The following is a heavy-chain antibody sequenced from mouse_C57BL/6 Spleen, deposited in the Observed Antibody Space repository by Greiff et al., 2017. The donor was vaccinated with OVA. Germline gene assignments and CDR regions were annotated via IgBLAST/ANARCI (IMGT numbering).Heavy chain of an antibody. V-gene: IGHV1-26*01. J-gene: IGHJ4*01. D-gene: IGHD2-2*01. Sequence: EVQLQQSGPELVKPGASVKISCKASGYTFTDYYMNWVKQSHGKSLEWIGDINPNNGGTSYNQKFKGKATLTVDKSSSTAYMELRSLTSEDSAVYYCARRYYGYDGEYYYAMDYWGQGTSVTVSS. CDR3: ARRYYGYDGEYYYAMDY. CDR1: GYTFTDYY. CDR2: INPNNGGT.